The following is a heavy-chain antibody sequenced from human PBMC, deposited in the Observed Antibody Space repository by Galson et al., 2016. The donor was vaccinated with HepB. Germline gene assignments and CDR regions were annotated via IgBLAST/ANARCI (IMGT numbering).Heavy chain of an antibody. CDR1: GFTVSSNY. CDR3: ARDRKRGPQSGYEFYFYGLDI. D-gene: IGHD5-12*01. V-gene: IGHV3-53*01. J-gene: IGHJ6*02. Sequence: SLRLSCAASGFTVSSNYMSWVRQAPGKGLEGVSIIYSGGDTRYADSVKGRFTISRDTSKNTLYLQMNSLRAEDTAIYYCARDRKRGPQSGYEFYFYGLDIWGQGSAVTVSS. CDR2: IYSGGDT.